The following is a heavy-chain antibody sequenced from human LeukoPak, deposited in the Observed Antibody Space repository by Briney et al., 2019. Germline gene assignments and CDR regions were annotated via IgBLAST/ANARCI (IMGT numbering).Heavy chain of an antibody. CDR1: GFTFSSYA. V-gene: IGHV3-30*04. CDR3: ARDGRGGHNDF. J-gene: IGHJ4*02. CDR2: ISYDGSNK. Sequence: GGSLRLSCAASGFTFSSYAMHWVRQAPGKGLEWVAVISYDGSNKYYADSVKGRFTISRDNSKNTLYLQMNSLRAEDAAVCFCARDGRGGHNDFWGQGTLITVSS. D-gene: IGHD4-23*01.